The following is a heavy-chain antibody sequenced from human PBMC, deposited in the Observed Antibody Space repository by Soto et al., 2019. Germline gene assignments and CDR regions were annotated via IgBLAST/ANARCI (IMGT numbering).Heavy chain of an antibody. D-gene: IGHD3-22*01. CDR2: INPNSGGT. V-gene: IGHV1-2*02. CDR3: ARGRGYYYDSSGYYSGYYYYGMDV. CDR1: GYTFTSYY. Sequence: ASVKVSCKASGYTFTSYYMHWVRQAPGQGLEWMGWINPNSGGTNYAQKFQGRVTMTRDTSISTAYMELSRLRSDDTAVYYCARGRGYYYDSSGYYSGYYYYGMDVWGQGTMVTVSS. J-gene: IGHJ6*02.